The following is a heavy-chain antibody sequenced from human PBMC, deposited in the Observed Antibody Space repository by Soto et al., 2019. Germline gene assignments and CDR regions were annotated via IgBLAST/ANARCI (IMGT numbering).Heavy chain of an antibody. V-gene: IGHV2-5*02. D-gene: IGHD2-21*01. CDR1: GFSLSTTGVG. J-gene: IGHJ5*02. CDR3: VRRGLPPPGADDINSFDP. CDR2: IYWDDDK. Sequence: QITLKESGPTLLKPTQTLTLTCTFSGFSLSTTGVGVGWIRQPPGKALEWLGLIYWDDDKRYSPSLKSRLTITNHTSKNQVLLTMKNMYPVDTATYYCVRRGLPPPGADDINSFDPWGPGTLVTVSS.